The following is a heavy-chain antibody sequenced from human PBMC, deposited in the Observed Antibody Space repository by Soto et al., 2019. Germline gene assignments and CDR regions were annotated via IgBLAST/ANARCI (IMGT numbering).Heavy chain of an antibody. CDR3: ARDLVLWFGELTDGMDV. D-gene: IGHD3-10*01. J-gene: IGHJ6*02. Sequence: GGSLRLSCAASGFTFSSYWMSWVRQAPGKGLEWVANIKQDGSEKYYVDSVKGRFTISRDNAKNSLYLQMNSLRAEDTAVYYCARDLVLWFGELTDGMDVWGQGTTVTVSS. CDR2: IKQDGSEK. V-gene: IGHV3-7*03. CDR1: GFTFSSYW.